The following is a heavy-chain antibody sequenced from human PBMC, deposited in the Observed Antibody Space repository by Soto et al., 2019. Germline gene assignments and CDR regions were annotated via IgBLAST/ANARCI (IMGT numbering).Heavy chain of an antibody. V-gene: IGHV1-3*01. D-gene: IGHD5-18*01. J-gene: IGHJ4*02. Sequence: QVQLVQSGAEVKKPGASVKVSCRASGYTFTSYAMHWVRQAPGQRLEWMGWINAGNGNKKYSHKFQGRVTITRDTSASTAYMELSSLRSEDTAVYYCARTAPELSFDYWGQGTLVTVSS. CDR1: GYTFTSYA. CDR3: ARTAPELSFDY. CDR2: INAGNGNK.